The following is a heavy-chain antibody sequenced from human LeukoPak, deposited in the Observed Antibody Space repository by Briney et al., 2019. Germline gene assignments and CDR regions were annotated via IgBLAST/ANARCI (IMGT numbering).Heavy chain of an antibody. CDR3: ARSDYDILTGFSTYFDY. J-gene: IGHJ4*02. CDR1: GFTLSSYA. D-gene: IGHD3-9*01. V-gene: IGHV3-64*01. Sequence: QSGGSLRLSCAASGFTLSSYAMHWVRQAPGKGLEYVSAISSNGGSTYYANSVKGRFTISRDNSKNTLYLQMGSLRAEDMAVYYCARSDYDILTGFSTYFDYWGQGTLVTVSS. CDR2: ISSNGGST.